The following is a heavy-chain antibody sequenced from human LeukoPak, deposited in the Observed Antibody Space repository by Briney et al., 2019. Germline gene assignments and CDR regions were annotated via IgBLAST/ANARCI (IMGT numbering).Heavy chain of an antibody. CDR2: IKKDGSEK. J-gene: IGHJ4*02. V-gene: IGHV3-7*01. D-gene: IGHD5-18*01. CDR3: ARHLSGVTGYTYVRGIDY. CDR1: GFTFSSYW. Sequence: GGSLRLSCAASGFTFSSYWMSWVRQAPGKGLEWVANIKKDGSEKYYVDSVKGRFTISRDNAKTSLYLQMNSLRAEDTAVYYCARHLSGVTGYTYVRGIDYWGQGTLVTVSS.